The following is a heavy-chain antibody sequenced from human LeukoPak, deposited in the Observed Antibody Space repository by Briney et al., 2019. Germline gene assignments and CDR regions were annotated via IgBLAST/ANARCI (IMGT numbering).Heavy chain of an antibody. CDR2: ISSSSSYI. V-gene: IGHV3-21*01. J-gene: IGHJ4*02. Sequence: GGSLRLSCAASGFTFSSYWMNWVRQAPGKGLEWVSSISSSSSYIYYADSVKGRFTISRDNAKNSLYLQMNSLRAEDTAVYYCAREVYGDYGVDYWGQGTLATVSS. D-gene: IGHD4-17*01. CDR3: AREVYGDYGVDY. CDR1: GFTFSSYW.